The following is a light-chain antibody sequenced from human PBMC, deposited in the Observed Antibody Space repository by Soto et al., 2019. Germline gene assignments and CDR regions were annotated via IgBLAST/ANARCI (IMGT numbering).Light chain of an antibody. CDR3: ATWDDSLHGYV. V-gene: IGLV1-44*01. J-gene: IGLJ1*01. CDR2: SND. CDR1: SSNIGINS. Sequence: QSVLTPPPSAFGTPGQRVTISCSGSSSNIGINSVSWYQQLPGTAPKLLIYSNDQRPSGVPGRFSGSKSGTSASLAISWLQSEDEADYYCATWDDSLHGYVFGTGTKVTVL.